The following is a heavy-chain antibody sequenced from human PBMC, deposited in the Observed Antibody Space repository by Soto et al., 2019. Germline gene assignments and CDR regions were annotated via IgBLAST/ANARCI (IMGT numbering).Heavy chain of an antibody. CDR2: INPSGGST. J-gene: IGHJ3*02. Sequence: ASVKVSCKASGYTFTXYYMHWVRQAPGQGLEWMGIINPSGGSTSYAQKFQGRVTMTRDTSTSTVYMELSSLRSEDTAVYYCARGDRYCSSTSCYYSADAFDIWGQGTMVTVSS. V-gene: IGHV1-46*03. CDR1: GYTFTXYY. CDR3: ARGDRYCSSTSCYYSADAFDI. D-gene: IGHD2-2*01.